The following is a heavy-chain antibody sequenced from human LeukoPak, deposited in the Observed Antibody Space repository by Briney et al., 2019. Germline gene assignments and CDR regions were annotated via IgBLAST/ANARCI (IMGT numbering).Heavy chain of an antibody. CDR2: IYPDESNI. D-gene: IGHD2-2*03. CDR1: GYSFATYL. CDR3: ARPPSRGYSSSFEY. Sequence: GEALKISCKGSGYSFATYLTAWVGQMTGKGLEWMGMIYPDESNIRYRPSFQGQVTISADKSISTAYLQWSSLKASDTAIYYCARPPSRGYSSSFEYWGQGTLVTVSS. V-gene: IGHV5-51*01. J-gene: IGHJ4*02.